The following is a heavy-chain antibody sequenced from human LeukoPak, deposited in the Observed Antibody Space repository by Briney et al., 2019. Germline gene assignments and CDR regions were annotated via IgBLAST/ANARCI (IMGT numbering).Heavy chain of an antibody. Sequence: GGSLRLSCAASGFTFSSYGMYWVRQDPGKGLEWVAFIRYDGSNKYYADSVKGRFTISRDNSKNTLYLQMKSLRAEDTAVYYCAKGGGYEAQYYYYYLDVWGKGTTVTISS. CDR3: AKGGGYEAQYYYYYLDV. D-gene: IGHD5-12*01. CDR2: IRYDGSNK. J-gene: IGHJ6*03. CDR1: GFTFSSYG. V-gene: IGHV3-30*02.